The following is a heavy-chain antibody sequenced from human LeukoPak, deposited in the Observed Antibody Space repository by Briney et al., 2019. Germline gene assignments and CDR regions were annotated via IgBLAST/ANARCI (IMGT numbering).Heavy chain of an antibody. CDR3: AGGSGWTDAFDI. CDR2: IYYSGST. J-gene: IGHJ3*02. V-gene: IGHV4-59*01. D-gene: IGHD6-19*01. Sequence: PSETLSLTCTVSGRSISSYYWSWIRQPPGKGLEWIGYIYYSGSTNYNPSLKSRVTISVDTSKNQFSLKLSSVTAADTAVYYCAGGSGWTDAFDIWGQGTMVTVSS. CDR1: GRSISSYY.